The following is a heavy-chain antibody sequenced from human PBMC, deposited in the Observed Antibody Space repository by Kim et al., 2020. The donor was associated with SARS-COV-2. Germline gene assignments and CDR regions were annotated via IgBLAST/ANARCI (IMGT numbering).Heavy chain of an antibody. J-gene: IGHJ4*02. Sequence: NYAQKFQGRVTITADKSTSTAYMELSSLRSEDTAVYYCASLQGRDVDLGYWGQGTLVTVSS. V-gene: IGHV1-69*02. CDR3: ASLQGRDVDLGY.